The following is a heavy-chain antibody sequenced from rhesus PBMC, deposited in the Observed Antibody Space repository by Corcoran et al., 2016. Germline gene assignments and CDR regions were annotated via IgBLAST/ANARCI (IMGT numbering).Heavy chain of an antibody. D-gene: IGHD3-16*01. V-gene: IGHV3S18*01. Sequence: EVQLVESGGGLAKPGGSLRLSCAASGLSFSDYYMYWVRQAPGKGLEGVSGISYTGGSTYYADSVKGRFTISRENAKNTLYLQMDSLRAEDTAVYYCARDYYSGKDRFDVWGPGVLVTVSS. CDR2: ISYTGGST. J-gene: IGHJ5-1*01. CDR3: ARDYYSGKDRFDV. CDR1: GLSFSDYY.